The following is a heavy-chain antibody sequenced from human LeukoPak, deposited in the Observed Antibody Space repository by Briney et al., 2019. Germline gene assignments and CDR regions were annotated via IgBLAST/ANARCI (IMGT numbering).Heavy chain of an antibody. CDR3: AKGDITSWNYMS. CDR2: ISAGGVNT. J-gene: IGHJ5*02. V-gene: IGHV3-23*01. CDR1: GFRFGVFA. Sequence: SGGSLRLSCTASGFRFGVFAMIWVRQAPGRGLEWVSSISAGGVNTHYADRVKGRFTVSRDNSKSSMYLQMDSLRAEDTAIYYCAKGDITSWNYMSWGQGTLVTVYS. D-gene: IGHD2-2*01.